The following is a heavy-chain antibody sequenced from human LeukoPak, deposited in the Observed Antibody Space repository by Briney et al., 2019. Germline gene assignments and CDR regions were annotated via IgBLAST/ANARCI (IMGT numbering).Heavy chain of an antibody. CDR3: SKGRGSTLTNIDF. D-gene: IGHD4-11*01. Sequence: PGGSLRLSCAASGFAFSCFAMTWVRQSPGKGLEWVSSVSDSGVNTYYAGSVRGRFTVSRDNFKNILYLQMNSLTVEDTAFYYCSKGRGSTLTNIDFWGQGALVTVSS. J-gene: IGHJ4*02. CDR2: VSDSGVNT. CDR1: GFAFSCFA. V-gene: IGHV3-23*01.